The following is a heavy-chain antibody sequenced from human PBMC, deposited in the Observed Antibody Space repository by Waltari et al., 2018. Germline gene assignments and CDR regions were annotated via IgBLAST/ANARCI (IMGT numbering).Heavy chain of an antibody. Sequence: EVRLVESGGNLVQPGGSLRRSCAASGFSSSSYEMTWVRQAPGRGLEWVSYISRSGSTKYYADSVKGRFTISRDNAKNSLYLQMNSLRADDTAVYYCARVRVVMGEGVYWGQGTLVTVSS. CDR1: GFSSSSYE. CDR2: ISRSGSTK. J-gene: IGHJ4*02. CDR3: ARVRVVMGEGVY. V-gene: IGHV3-48*03. D-gene: IGHD2-15*01.